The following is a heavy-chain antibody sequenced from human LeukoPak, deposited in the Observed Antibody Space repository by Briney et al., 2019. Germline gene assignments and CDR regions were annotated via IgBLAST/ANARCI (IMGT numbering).Heavy chain of an antibody. Sequence: GGSLRLSCAASGSPFNTYAMSWVRQAPGKGLEWVSTVSATGGYVYYADSVKGRFTISRDNSKNTLYLQMNSLRAEDTAVYYCANLYGMTTYYFDYWGQGTLVTVSS. CDR1: GSPFNTYA. D-gene: IGHD4-11*01. J-gene: IGHJ4*02. CDR2: VSATGGYV. CDR3: ANLYGMTTYYFDY. V-gene: IGHV3-23*01.